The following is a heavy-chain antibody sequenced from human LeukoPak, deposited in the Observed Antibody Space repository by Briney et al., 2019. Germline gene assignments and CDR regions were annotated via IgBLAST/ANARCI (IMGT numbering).Heavy chain of an antibody. Sequence: PGGSLRLSCAASGFIFSSYAMSWVRQAPGKGLEWVSTISGSGGSTYYADSVKGRFTISRDTSENTLYLQMNSLRAEDTAVYYCAKDRIFSSGSKNFDSWGQGTLLTVSS. CDR3: AKDRIFSSGSKNFDS. V-gene: IGHV3-23*01. D-gene: IGHD3-10*01. J-gene: IGHJ4*02. CDR2: ISGSGGST. CDR1: GFIFSSYA.